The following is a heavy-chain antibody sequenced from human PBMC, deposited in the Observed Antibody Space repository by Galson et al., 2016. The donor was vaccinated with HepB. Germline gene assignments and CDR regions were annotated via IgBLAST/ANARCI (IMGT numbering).Heavy chain of an antibody. CDR2: ISWNNGSI. J-gene: IGHJ6*02. Sequence: SLRLSCAASGFTFDDYAMHWVRQAPGKGLEWVSGISWNNGSIDYADSVKGRFTISRDNAKNSLYLQMNSLGTEDTALYYCTKDTRPRLAPRSDSICGMDVWGQGTTVTVSS. D-gene: IGHD4-11*01. V-gene: IGHV3-9*01. CDR1: GFTFDDYA. CDR3: TKDTRPRLAPRSDSICGMDV.